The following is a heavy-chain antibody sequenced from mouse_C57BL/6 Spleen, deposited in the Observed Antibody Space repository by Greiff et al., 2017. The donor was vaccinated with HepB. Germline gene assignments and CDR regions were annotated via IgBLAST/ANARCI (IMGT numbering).Heavy chain of an antibody. J-gene: IGHJ4*01. CDR1: GFTFSDYG. D-gene: IGHD2-4*01. CDR3: ARYDYDYAMDY. Sequence: EVQVVESGGGLVKPGGSLKLSCAASGFTFSDYGMHWVRQAPEKGLEWVAYISSGSSTIYYADTVKGRFTISRDNAKNTLFLQMTSLRSEDTAMYYCARYDYDYAMDYWGQGTSVTVSS. V-gene: IGHV5-17*01. CDR2: ISSGSSTI.